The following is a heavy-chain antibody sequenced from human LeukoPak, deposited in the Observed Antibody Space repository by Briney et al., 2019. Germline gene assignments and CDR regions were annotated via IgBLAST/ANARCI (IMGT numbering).Heavy chain of an antibody. CDR3: ARLTKNDSGSFRFGKKKRGYMDV. V-gene: IGHV4-34*01. Sequence: TSETLSLTCAVYGGSFSGYYWSWIRQPPGKGLEWIGEINHSGSTNYNPSLKSRVTISVDTSKNQFSLKLSSVTAADTAVYYCARLTKNDSGSFRFGKKKRGYMDVWGKGTTVTISS. J-gene: IGHJ6*03. D-gene: IGHD3-10*01. CDR1: GGSFSGYY. CDR2: INHSGST.